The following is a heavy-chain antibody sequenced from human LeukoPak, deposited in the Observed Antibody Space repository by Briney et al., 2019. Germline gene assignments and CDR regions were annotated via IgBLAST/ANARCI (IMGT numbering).Heavy chain of an antibody. V-gene: IGHV3-23*01. J-gene: IGHJ3*02. CDR3: AEDEGWWPHSAFDI. CDR2: INGSGGST. D-gene: IGHD2-15*01. Sequence: SGRSLRLSCAASGFTFSSYAMSWVRQAPGKGLEWVSAINGSGGSTYYADPVKGRFTTSRDNSKNTLYLQMNSLRAEGTAVYYCAEDEGWWPHSAFDIWGQGTMVTVSS. CDR1: GFTFSSYA.